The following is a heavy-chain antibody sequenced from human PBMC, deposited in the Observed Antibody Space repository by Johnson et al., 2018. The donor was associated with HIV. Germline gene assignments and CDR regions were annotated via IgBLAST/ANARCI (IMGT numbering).Heavy chain of an antibody. CDR1: GFTFSSYA. D-gene: IGHD1-14*01. Sequence: QVQLVESGGGVVQPGRSLRLPCAASGFTFSSYAMHWVRQAPGKGLEWVAVISYDGSNKFYADSVKGRFTISRDNSKNTLYLQMNSLRHEDTAVYYCARDQGELRRTHAFDIWGQGTMVTVSS. CDR2: ISYDGSNK. CDR3: ARDQGELRRTHAFDI. J-gene: IGHJ3*02. V-gene: IGHV3-30*04.